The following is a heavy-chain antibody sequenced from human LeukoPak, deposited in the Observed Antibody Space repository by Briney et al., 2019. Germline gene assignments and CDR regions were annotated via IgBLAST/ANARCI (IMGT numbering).Heavy chain of an antibody. Sequence: GGSLRLSCAASGFTFDGYGMHWVRQAPGKGLEWVSVINGDGTTTYYGDSVRGRFTISRDNSKNSLYLQMNSLRTEDTALYYCAKDLDYHYYGMDVWGQGITVIVSS. CDR1: GFTFDGYG. V-gene: IGHV3-43*02. CDR3: AKDLDYHYYGMDV. CDR2: INGDGTTT. J-gene: IGHJ6*02.